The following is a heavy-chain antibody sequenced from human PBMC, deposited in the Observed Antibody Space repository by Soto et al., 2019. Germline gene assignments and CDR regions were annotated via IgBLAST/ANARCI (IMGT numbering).Heavy chain of an antibody. CDR1: GVSITSSGFY. CDR2: IHYSGAT. J-gene: IGHJ5*02. CDR3: ARHADTGYTNSDNWFDP. Sequence: ETLSLTCTVSGVSITSSGFYWGWLRQPPGKGLEWIGSIHYSGATYYNPSLTSRVTISRDTSKNQFSLRLSSVAAADTALYFCARHADTGYTNSDNWFDPWGQGTRVTVSS. V-gene: IGHV4-39*01. D-gene: IGHD6-25*01.